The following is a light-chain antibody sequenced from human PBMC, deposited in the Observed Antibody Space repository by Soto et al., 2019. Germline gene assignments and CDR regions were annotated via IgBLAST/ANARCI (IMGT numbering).Light chain of an antibody. Sequence: QSALTQPPSVSGSPGQSVTISCTGTSSDVGSYNRVSWYQQPPGTAPKVMIYDVSNPPSGVPDRFSGSKSGNTASLTISGLQAEDESDYYCSSYTSSSTYVFGTGTKVTVL. V-gene: IGLV2-18*02. CDR3: SSYTSSSTYV. CDR2: DVS. J-gene: IGLJ1*01. CDR1: SSDVGSYNR.